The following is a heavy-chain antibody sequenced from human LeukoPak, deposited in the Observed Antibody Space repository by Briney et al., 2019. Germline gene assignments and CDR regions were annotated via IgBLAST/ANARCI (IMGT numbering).Heavy chain of an antibody. V-gene: IGHV3-30*02. CDR1: GFTFSTYA. J-gene: IGHJ5*02. D-gene: IGHD2-2*01. CDR3: AKDPRFRYCTGNSCPEDWFNP. CDR2: IRYDGSDK. Sequence: GGSLRLSCATSGFTFSTYAMHWVRQAPGKGPEWVAFIRYDGSDKYYADSVKGRFTISRDDSKNTLYLQMNSLRTEDTAVYYCAKDPRFRYCTGNSCPEDWFNPWGQGTLVTVSS.